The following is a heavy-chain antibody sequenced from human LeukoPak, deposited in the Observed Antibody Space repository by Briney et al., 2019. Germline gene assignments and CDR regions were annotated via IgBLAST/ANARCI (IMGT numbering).Heavy chain of an antibody. CDR3: ARGGEIAALVDAFDI. J-gene: IGHJ3*02. D-gene: IGHD6-6*01. Sequence: SGTLSLTCAVSGGSISSSNWWGWVRQPPGKGLEWIGEIYHSGSTNYNPSLKSRVTISVDKSKNQFSLKLSSVTAADTAVYYCARGGEIAALVDAFDIWGQGTMITVSS. CDR1: GGSISSSNW. V-gene: IGHV4-4*02. CDR2: IYHSGST.